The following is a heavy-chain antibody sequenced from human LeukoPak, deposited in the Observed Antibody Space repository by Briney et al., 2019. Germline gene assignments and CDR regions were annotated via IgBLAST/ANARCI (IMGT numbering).Heavy chain of an antibody. CDR3: AREFGDFWGGSPFLDY. J-gene: IGHJ4*02. CDR2: IYYSGST. V-gene: IGHV4-61*08. Sequence: SQTLSLTCTVSGGSISSGGYYWSWIRQPPGKGLEWIGYIYYSGSTNYNPSLKSRVTISVDTSKNQFSLKLSSVTAADTAVYYCAREFGDFWGGSPFLDYWGQGTLVTVSS. CDR1: GGSISSGGYY. D-gene: IGHD3-3*01.